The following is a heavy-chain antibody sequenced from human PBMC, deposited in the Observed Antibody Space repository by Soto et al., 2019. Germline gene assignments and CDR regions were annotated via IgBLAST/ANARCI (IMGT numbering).Heavy chain of an antibody. CDR2: IIPRSATS. V-gene: IGHV1-69*12. CDR3: TREGRVLVPTTVHTDYYYYAMDV. D-gene: IGHD4-17*01. CDR1: GDTFSTYT. J-gene: IGHJ6*02. Sequence: QVQLVQSGAEVKKPGSSVKVSCKASGDTFSTYTITWMRQAPGQGLEWMGGIIPRSATSKYAQKFQGRVTITADEAASTLNMERRALRPEAPAVYYCTREGRVLVPTTVHTDYYYYAMDVWGQGTTVTVSS.